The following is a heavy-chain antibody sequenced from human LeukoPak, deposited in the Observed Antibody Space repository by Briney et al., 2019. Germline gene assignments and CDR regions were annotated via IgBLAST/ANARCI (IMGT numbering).Heavy chain of an antibody. J-gene: IGHJ5*02. V-gene: IGHV3-30-3*02. CDR3: AKRTAGYNYGPNWFDP. CDR1: GFTFSSYA. Sequence: PGGSLRLSCAASGFTFSSYAMHWVRQAPGKGLEWVAVISYDGSNKYYADSVKGRFTISRDNSKNTLYLQINSLRAEDTAVYYCAKRTAGYNYGPNWFDPWGQGTLVTVSS. D-gene: IGHD5-18*01. CDR2: ISYDGSNK.